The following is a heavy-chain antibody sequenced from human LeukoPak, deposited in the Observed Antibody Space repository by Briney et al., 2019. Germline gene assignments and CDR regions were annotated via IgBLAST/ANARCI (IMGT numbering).Heavy chain of an antibody. J-gene: IGHJ6*03. Sequence: GRSLRLSCAASGFTFDDYAMHWVRQAPGKGLEWVSGISWNSGSIGYADSMKGRFTISRDNAKNSLYLQMNSLRAEDTALYYCAKDIARANDYYYYMDVWGKGTTVTVSS. CDR3: AKDIARANDYYYYMDV. D-gene: IGHD1-1*01. CDR1: GFTFDDYA. V-gene: IGHV3-9*01. CDR2: ISWNSGSI.